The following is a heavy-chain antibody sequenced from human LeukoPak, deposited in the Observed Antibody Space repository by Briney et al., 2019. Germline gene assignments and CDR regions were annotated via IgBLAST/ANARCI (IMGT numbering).Heavy chain of an antibody. Sequence: SETLSLTCTVSGGSISSYYWSWIRQPPGKGLEWIGYIYYSGSTNYNPSLKSRVTISVDTSKNQFSLKLSSVTAADTAVYYCARGWYNWNDEYWFDPWGQGTLVTASS. CDR3: ARGWYNWNDEYWFDP. J-gene: IGHJ5*02. D-gene: IGHD1-1*01. CDR1: GGSISSYY. CDR2: IYYSGST. V-gene: IGHV4-59*01.